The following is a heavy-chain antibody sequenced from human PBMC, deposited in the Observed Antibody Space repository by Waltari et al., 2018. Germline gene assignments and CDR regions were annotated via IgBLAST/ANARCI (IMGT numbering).Heavy chain of an antibody. CDR2: IKQDGREK. D-gene: IGHD4-17*01. CDR3: ARENGDDRIGAFDI. CDR1: GFTFSSYW. V-gene: IGHV3-7*01. J-gene: IGHJ3*02. Sequence: EVQLVESGGGLVQPGGSLRLSCAASGFTFSSYWMSWVRQAPGKGLEWVANIKQDGREKYYVESVKGRFTISRDNAKNSLYLQMNSLRAEDTAVYYCARENGDDRIGAFDIWGQGTMVTVSS.